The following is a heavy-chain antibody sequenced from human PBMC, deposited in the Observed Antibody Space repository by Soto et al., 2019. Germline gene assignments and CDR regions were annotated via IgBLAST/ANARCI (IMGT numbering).Heavy chain of an antibody. J-gene: IGHJ4*02. D-gene: IGHD6-13*01. CDR3: ARLSIAAAGFDY. CDR1: GGSISSYY. V-gene: IGHV4-59*08. Sequence: SETLSLTCTVSGGSISSYYWSWIRQPPGKGLEWIGYIYYSGSTNYNPSLKSRVTISVDTSKNQFSLKLSSVTAADTAVYYCARLSIAAAGFDYWGQRTLVTASS. CDR2: IYYSGST.